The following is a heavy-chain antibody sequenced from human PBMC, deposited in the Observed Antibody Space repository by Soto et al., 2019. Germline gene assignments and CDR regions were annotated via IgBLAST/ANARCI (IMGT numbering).Heavy chain of an antibody. V-gene: IGHV4-30-2*01. D-gene: IGHD3-22*01. J-gene: IGHJ5*02. Sequence: SETLSLTCTVSGGSVSSGSYYWNWIRQPPGKGLEWIGFIYHTGTTYYNPSLKSRVTISVDRSKNQFSLKLNSVTAADTAVYNCARGVNYYDSSGSSWFDPWGQGALVTVSS. CDR3: ARGVNYYDSSGSSWFDP. CDR2: IYHTGTT. CDR1: GGSVSSGSYY.